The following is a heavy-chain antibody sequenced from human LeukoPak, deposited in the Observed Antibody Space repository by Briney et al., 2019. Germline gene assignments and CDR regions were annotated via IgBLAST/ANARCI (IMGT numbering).Heavy chain of an antibody. D-gene: IGHD1-14*01. J-gene: IGHJ4*02. CDR3: ARRPGN. CDR1: GFAVGSNY. Sequence: PGGSLRLSYVASGFAVGSNYMSWVRQAPGKGLEWVSLIYSGGAIRYADSVKGRFTISRDSSKNTLFLQMNGLTVEDTARYYCARRPGNWGQGILVTVSS. CDR2: IYSGGAI. V-gene: IGHV3-53*01.